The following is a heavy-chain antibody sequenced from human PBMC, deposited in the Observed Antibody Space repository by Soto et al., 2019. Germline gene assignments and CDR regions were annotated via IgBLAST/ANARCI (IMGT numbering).Heavy chain of an antibody. V-gene: IGHV3-23*01. J-gene: IGHJ4*02. CDR3: ARPPRRGPFDY. CDR2: ISGSGGST. Sequence: GGSLRLSCAASVFTFSSYAMSWVRQAPGKGLEWVSAISGSGGSTYYADSVKGRFTISRDNSKNTLYLQMNSLRAEDTAVYYCARPPRRGPFDYWGQGTLVTVSS. D-gene: IGHD3-16*01. CDR1: VFTFSSYA.